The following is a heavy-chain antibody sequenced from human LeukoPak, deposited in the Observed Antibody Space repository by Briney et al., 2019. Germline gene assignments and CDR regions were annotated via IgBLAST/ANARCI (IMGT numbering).Heavy chain of an antibody. V-gene: IGHV4-38-2*02. D-gene: IGHD5-18*01. CDR1: GYSISSGNY. J-gene: IGHJ6*03. Sequence: SETLSLTCTVSGYSISSGNYWGWIRQSPGKGLEWIGTIYHSGSTYYNPSLKSRVTISVDTSKNQFSLKLSSVTAADTAVYYCARIPIHTAMPKSYYYYYMDVWGKGTTVTVSS. CDR3: ARIPIHTAMPKSYYYYYMDV. CDR2: IYHSGST.